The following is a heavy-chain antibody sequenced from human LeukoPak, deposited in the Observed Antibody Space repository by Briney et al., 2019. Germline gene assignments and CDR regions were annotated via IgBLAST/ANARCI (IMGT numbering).Heavy chain of an antibody. V-gene: IGHV3-23*01. J-gene: IGHJ4*02. CDR2: ISGSGGTT. D-gene: IGHD3-22*01. CDR3: AKRGYYDSRGYDYYWYYFDY. Sequence: GGSLRLSCAVSGFTFSNYAMSWVRQAPGKGLEWVSAISGSGGTTYYADSVKGRFTISRVTSNNTLYLQMNSLRAEDTAVYYCAKRGYYDSRGYDYYWYYFDYWGQGTLVTVSS. CDR1: GFTFSNYA.